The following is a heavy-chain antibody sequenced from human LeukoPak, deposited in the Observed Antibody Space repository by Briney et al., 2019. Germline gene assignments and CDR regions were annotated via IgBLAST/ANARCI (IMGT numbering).Heavy chain of an antibody. CDR3: MRDSTTIGAGSVLSN. CDR2: ISAYTGDT. V-gene: IGHV1-18*01. D-gene: IGHD6-25*01. Sequence: GASVKVSCKGFGYTFATYGISWVRQAHGQGLEWMGWISAYTGDTRYAQKFQARVTMTTDTSTSTAYMELGSLRSDDTAVYYCMRDSTTIGAGSVLSNWGQGTLVTVSS. J-gene: IGHJ4*02. CDR1: GYTFATYG.